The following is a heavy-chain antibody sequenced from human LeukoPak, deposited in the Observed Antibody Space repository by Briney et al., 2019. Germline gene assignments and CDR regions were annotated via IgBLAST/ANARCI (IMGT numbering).Heavy chain of an antibody. CDR1: GFTFSNYD. D-gene: IGHD3-9*01. J-gene: IGHJ4*02. CDR3: AKDATASPYFHWFDN. V-gene: IGHV3-23*01. CDR2: ISSGDRT. Sequence: GGSLRLSCAASGFTFSNYDMNWVRQAPGKGLEWVAGISSGDRTFHAESVKGRFTISRDKSKDTLYLQMNSLRAEDTAVYYCAKDATASPYFHWFDNWGQGTQVIVSS.